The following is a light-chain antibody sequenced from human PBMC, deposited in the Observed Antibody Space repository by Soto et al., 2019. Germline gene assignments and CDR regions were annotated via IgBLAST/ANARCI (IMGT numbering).Light chain of an antibody. V-gene: IGLV1-44*01. Sequence: QSVLTQPSSASGTPGQTVTISCSGTSSNIGTNTVNWYRQVPGTAPKLLIFNDNVRPSGVPGRFSGSRSGTSASLAISGLQSEDEADYYCAAWDSSLNVVLLGGGTKLTVL. CDR3: AAWDSSLNVVL. CDR2: NDN. J-gene: IGLJ2*01. CDR1: SSNIGTNT.